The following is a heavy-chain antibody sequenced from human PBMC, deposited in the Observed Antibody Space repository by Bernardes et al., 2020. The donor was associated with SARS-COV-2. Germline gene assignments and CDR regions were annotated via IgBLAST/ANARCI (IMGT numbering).Heavy chain of an antibody. CDR1: GFSFSSYG. V-gene: IGHV3-30*18. CDR3: TKGTRYYENSGYDHYFDF. Sequence: GGSLRLSCAASGFSFSSYGMHWVRQAPGKGLEWVAVISFEGDNKYYVDSVKGRFTISRDNSKNTVYLQMNSLRADDTAMYYCTKGTRYYENSGYDHYFDFWGQGTLVTVSS. J-gene: IGHJ4*02. CDR2: ISFEGDNK. D-gene: IGHD3-22*01.